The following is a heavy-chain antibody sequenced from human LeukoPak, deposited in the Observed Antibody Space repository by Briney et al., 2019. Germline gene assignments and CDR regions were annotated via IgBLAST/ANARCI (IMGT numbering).Heavy chain of an antibody. CDR1: GYSFTSYW. J-gene: IGHJ4*02. CDR2: IYPGDSDT. V-gene: IGHV5-51*01. CDR3: ARTYYYDSSGYPLIDY. Sequence: PGESLKISCKGSGYSFTSYWIGWVRQMPGKGLEWMGIIYPGDSDTRYSPSFQGQVTISADKSISTAYLQWSSLKASDTAMYYCARTYYYDSSGYPLIDYWGQGTLVTVSS. D-gene: IGHD3-22*01.